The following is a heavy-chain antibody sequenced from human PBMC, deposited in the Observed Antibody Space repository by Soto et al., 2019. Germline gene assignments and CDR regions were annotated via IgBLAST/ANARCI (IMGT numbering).Heavy chain of an antibody. D-gene: IGHD3-3*01. V-gene: IGHV4-4*07. CDR1: GGSLSSYY. CDR2: IFPSGSA. CDR3: ARDGGTETTSYFDY. J-gene: IGHJ4*02. Sequence: SETLSLTCSVSGGSLSSYYWNWIRQPAGKGLEWIGRIFPSGSANYNPSLKSRVTMSVDTSKNQFSLKVSSVTAADTALYYCARDGGTETTSYFDYRGQGILVTVYS.